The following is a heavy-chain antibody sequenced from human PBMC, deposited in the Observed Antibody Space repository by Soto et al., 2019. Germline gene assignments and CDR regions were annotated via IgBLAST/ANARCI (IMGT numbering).Heavy chain of an antibody. V-gene: IGHV3-53*04. J-gene: IGHJ6*02. D-gene: IGHD4-17*01. Sequence: GGSLRLSCAASGFTVSSNYMSWVRQAPGKGLEWVSVIYSGGSTYYADSVKGRFTISRHNSKNTLYLQMNSLRAEDTAVYYCAGDIVHDYGDYDGYYGMDVWGQGTTVTVSS. CDR1: GFTVSSNY. CDR2: IYSGGST. CDR3: AGDIVHDYGDYDGYYGMDV.